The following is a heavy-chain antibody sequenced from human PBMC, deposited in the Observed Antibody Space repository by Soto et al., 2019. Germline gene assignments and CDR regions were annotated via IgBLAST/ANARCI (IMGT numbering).Heavy chain of an antibody. D-gene: IGHD6-19*01. CDR2: TYYRSKWYN. V-gene: IGHV6-1*01. Sequence: KQSQTPSLTCAISGDSVSSNSAAWKWIRQSPSRGLEWLGRTYYRSKWYNDYAVSVNSRITINPDTSKNQCSLQLNSVTPEDTAVYYCAYSSGYYFDYWGQGTLVTVSS. CDR1: GDSVSSNSAA. CDR3: AYSSGYYFDY. J-gene: IGHJ4*02.